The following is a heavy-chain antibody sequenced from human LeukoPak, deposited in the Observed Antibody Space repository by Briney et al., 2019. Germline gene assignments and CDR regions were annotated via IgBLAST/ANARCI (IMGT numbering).Heavy chain of an antibody. CDR2: IRSKAYGGTT. D-gene: IGHD1-26*01. CDR3: TRGRRATHDY. J-gene: IGHJ4*02. Sequence: PGGSLRLSCAASGFTFSDYYMSWIRQAPGKGLEWVGFIRSKAYGGTTEYAASVKGRFTISRDDSKSIAYLQMNSLKTDDTAVYYCTRGRRATHDYWGQGTLVTVSS. CDR1: GFTFSDYY. V-gene: IGHV3-49*03.